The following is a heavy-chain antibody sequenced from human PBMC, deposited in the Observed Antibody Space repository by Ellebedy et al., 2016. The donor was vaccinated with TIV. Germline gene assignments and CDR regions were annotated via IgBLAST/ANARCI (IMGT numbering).Heavy chain of an antibody. Sequence: SETLSLTCTVSGVSIVSSSSYYWAWIRQPPGKGLEWIGNIYYSGSTYYNPSLKSRVTISVDTSRNLFSLKLRSGTAADTAIYYCARQVYSSSEGWFDPWGQGTLVTVSS. J-gene: IGHJ5*02. CDR2: IYYSGST. D-gene: IGHD4-11*01. CDR3: ARQVYSSSEGWFDP. CDR1: GVSIVSSSSYY. V-gene: IGHV4-39*01.